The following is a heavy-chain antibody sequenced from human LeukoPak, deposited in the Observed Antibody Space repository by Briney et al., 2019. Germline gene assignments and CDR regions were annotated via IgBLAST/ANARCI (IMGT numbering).Heavy chain of an antibody. J-gene: IGHJ4*02. CDR1: GFTFSSYA. D-gene: IGHD6-19*01. Sequence: PGGPLRLSCAASGFTFSSYAMSWVRQAPGKGLEWVSAISGSGGSTYYADSVKGRFTISRDNSKNTLYLQMNSLRAEDTAVYYCAKDRSGQWLALDYWGQGTLVTVSS. CDR3: AKDRSGQWLALDY. CDR2: ISGSGGST. V-gene: IGHV3-23*01.